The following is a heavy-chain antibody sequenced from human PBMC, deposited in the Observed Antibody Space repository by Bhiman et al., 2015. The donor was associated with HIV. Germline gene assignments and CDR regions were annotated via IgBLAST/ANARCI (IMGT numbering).Heavy chain of an antibody. J-gene: IGHJ5*02. V-gene: IGHV3-48*03. CDR3: ARGSSSALSAERFDP. CDR2: ISSSGTSI. CDR1: GFIFSTYE. Sequence: EVQLVESGGNLVQPGRSLRLSCAASGFIFSTYEMNWVRQAPGKGLEWVSYISSSGTSIYYADSVKGRFTISRDNAKNSLYLQMNSLRAEDTAVYYCARGSSSALSAERFDPWGQGTLVTVSS. D-gene: IGHD6-6*01.